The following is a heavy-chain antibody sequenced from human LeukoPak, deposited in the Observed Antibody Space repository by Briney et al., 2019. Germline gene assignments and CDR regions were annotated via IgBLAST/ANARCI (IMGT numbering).Heavy chain of an antibody. Sequence: PGRSLRLSCAASGFTFSSYGMHWVRQAPGKGPEWVAVIWYDGSNKYYADSVKGRFTISRDNSKNTLYLQMNSLRAEDTAVYYCARDPLRHYGDSYYYYYGMDVWGKGTTVTVSS. CDR1: GFTFSSYG. D-gene: IGHD4-17*01. CDR3: ARDPLRHYGDSYYYYYGMDV. CDR2: IWYDGSNK. V-gene: IGHV3-33*01. J-gene: IGHJ6*04.